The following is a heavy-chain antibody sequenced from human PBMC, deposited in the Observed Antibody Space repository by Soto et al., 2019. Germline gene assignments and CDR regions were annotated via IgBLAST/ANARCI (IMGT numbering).Heavy chain of an antibody. D-gene: IGHD6-13*01. CDR1: GFTFDDYA. CDR3: AKDITSRVAAAGTLCVF. Sequence: DVQLVESGGGLVQPGRSLRLSCAASGFTFDDYAMHWVRQAPGKGLEWVSGISWNSGSIGYADSVKGRFTISRDNAKNSLYLQMNSLRAEDTALYYCAKDITSRVAAAGTLCVFWGQGTLVTVSS. J-gene: IGHJ4*02. V-gene: IGHV3-9*01. CDR2: ISWNSGSI.